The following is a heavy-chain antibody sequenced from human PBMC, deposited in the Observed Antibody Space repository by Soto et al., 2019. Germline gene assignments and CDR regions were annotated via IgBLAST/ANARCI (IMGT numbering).Heavy chain of an antibody. CDR1: GGTFSSYA. V-gene: IGHV1-69*13. J-gene: IGHJ6*02. CDR3: ARVTVGATTYYYSCGMDV. CDR2: IIPIFGTA. Sequence: SVKVSCKASGGTFSSYAISWVRQAPGQGLEWMGGIIPIFGTANYAQKFQGRVTITADESTSTAYMELSSLRSEDTAVYYCARVTVGATTYYYSCGMDVWGQGTTVTVSS. D-gene: IGHD1-26*01.